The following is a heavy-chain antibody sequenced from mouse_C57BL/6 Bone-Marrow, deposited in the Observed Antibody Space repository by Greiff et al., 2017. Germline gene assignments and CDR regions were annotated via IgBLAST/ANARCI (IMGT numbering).Heavy chain of an antibody. D-gene: IGHD2-3*01. J-gene: IGHJ3*01. CDR2: IDPNSGGT. Sequence: VQLQQPGAELVKPGASVKLSCKASGYTFTSYWMHWVKQRPGRGLEWIGRIDPNSGGTKYNEKFKGKATLTVDTSSSTAYMELHSLTSEDSAVYFCARRRGFYDGYYGDGFAYWGQGTLVTVSA. V-gene: IGHV1-62-3*01. CDR3: ARRRGFYDGYYGDGFAY. CDR1: GYTFTSYW.